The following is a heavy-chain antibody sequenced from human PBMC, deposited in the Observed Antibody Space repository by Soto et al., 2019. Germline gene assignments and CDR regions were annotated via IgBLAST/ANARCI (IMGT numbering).Heavy chain of an antibody. D-gene: IGHD3-3*01. CDR1: GFTFSSYA. CDR2: ISGSGGST. CDR3: AKGQKSNTIFGVVIIRRVDY. Sequence: GGSLRLSCAASGFTFSSYAMSWVRQAPGKGLEWVSAISGSGGSTYYADSVKGRFTISRDNSKNTLYLQMNSLRAEDTAVYYCAKGQKSNTIFGVVIIRRVDYWGQGTLVTVSS. V-gene: IGHV3-23*01. J-gene: IGHJ4*02.